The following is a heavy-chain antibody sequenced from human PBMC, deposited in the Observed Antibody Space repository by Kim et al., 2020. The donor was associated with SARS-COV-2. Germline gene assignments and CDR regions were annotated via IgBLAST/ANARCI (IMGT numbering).Heavy chain of an antibody. CDR2: ISSSGSTI. V-gene: IGHV3-11*01. CDR1: GFTFSEYY. CDR3: ARGGGGYCSGGSCYGGDYFDY. J-gene: IGHJ4*02. D-gene: IGHD2-15*01. Sequence: GGSLRLSCAASGFTFSEYYMSWIRQAPGKGLEWVSYISSSGSTIYYGDSVKGRFTISRDNAKNSLYLQMNSLRAEDTAVYYCARGGGGYCSGGSCYGGDYFDYWGQGTLVTVSS.